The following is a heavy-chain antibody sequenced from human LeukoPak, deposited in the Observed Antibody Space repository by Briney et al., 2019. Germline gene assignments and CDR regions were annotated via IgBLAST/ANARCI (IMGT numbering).Heavy chain of an antibody. V-gene: IGHV4-59*01. D-gene: IGHD2/OR15-2a*01. Sequence: SETLSLTCTVSGGSISSYYWSWIRQPPGKGLEWIGYIYYSGSTNCNPSLKSRVTISVDTSKNQFSLKLSSVTAADTAVYYCARVPRQYYYFDYWGQGTLVTVSS. CDR2: IYYSGST. CDR3: ARVPRQYYYFDY. CDR1: GGSISSYY. J-gene: IGHJ4*02.